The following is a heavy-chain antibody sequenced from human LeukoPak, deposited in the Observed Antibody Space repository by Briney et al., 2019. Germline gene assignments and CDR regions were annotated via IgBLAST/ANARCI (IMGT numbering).Heavy chain of an antibody. J-gene: IGHJ5*02. CDR3: AREYSSSSWWFDP. V-gene: IGHV4-59*01. Sequence: SETLSLTCTVSGGSISSYYWSWIRQPPGKGLEWIGYIYYSGSTNYNPSHKSRVTISVDTSKNQFSLKLSSVTAADTAVYYCAREYSSSSWWFDPWGQGTLVTVSS. CDR2: IYYSGST. D-gene: IGHD6-6*01. CDR1: GGSISSYY.